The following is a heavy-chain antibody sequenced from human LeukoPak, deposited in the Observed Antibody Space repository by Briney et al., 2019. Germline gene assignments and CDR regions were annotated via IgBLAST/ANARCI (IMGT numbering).Heavy chain of an antibody. CDR3: AKQLGYCSDGSCYFPY. Sequence: GGSLRLSCATSGFTFNIYAFNWVRQAPGKGLEWVSSISRDGGSTYYADSVQGRFTISRDNSKSTLCLQMNSLRAEDTAVYYCAKQLGYCSDGSCYFPYWGQGTLVTVSS. D-gene: IGHD2-15*01. V-gene: IGHV3-23*01. J-gene: IGHJ4*02. CDR2: ISRDGGST. CDR1: GFTFNIYA.